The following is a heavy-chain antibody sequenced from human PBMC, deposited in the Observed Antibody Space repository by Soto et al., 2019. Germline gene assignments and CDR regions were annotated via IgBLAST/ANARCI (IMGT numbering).Heavy chain of an antibody. J-gene: IGHJ6*02. CDR1: GGSLSSYY. CDR2: IHYSGST. V-gene: IGHV4-59*01. D-gene: IGHD2-2*01. CDR3: ARARYQLLHPYYYGMDV. Sequence: SETLSLTCTVSGGSLSSYYWSWIRQSPGKGLEWIGYIHYSGSTKSNPSLKSRVTISVDTSRNQVSLKLSSVTAADSAVYFCARARYQLLHPYYYGMDVWGQGTTVTVSS.